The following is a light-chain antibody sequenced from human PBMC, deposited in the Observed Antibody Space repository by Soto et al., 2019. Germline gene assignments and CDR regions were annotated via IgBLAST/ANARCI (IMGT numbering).Light chain of an antibody. CDR1: QSVSSK. Sequence: EIVMTQSPATLSASPGEGATLSCRASQSVSSKLAWYQQKPGQAPRLLIYGASTRATGIPARFSGSGSGTEFTLTISRLEPEDFAVYYCQRYDGSLRTFGQGTKVEIK. J-gene: IGKJ1*01. CDR3: QRYDGSLRT. V-gene: IGKV3-15*01. CDR2: GAS.